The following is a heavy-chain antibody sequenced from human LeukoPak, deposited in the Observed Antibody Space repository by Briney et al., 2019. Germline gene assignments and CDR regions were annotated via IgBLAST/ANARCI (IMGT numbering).Heavy chain of an antibody. CDR2: LRYDGSNK. CDR1: GFTFSSHG. Sequence: GGSLRLSCAASGFTFSSHGMHWVRQAPGKGLEWVAFLRYDGSNKYYSDSVKGRFTISRDNSKNTLFLQMNSLSAEDTAVYFCAKDLQNYYYYMDVWGKATTVTVSS. CDR3: AKDLQNYYYYMDV. V-gene: IGHV3-30*02. J-gene: IGHJ6*03.